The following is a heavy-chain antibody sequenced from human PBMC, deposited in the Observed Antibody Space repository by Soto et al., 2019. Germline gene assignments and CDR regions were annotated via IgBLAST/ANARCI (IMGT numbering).Heavy chain of an antibody. CDR1: GYSFTNYW. CDR2: THFGGPET. Sequence: PGESLKISCKVSGYSFTNYWIGWVRQMPGKGLEWMGLTHFGGPETFYRPSFRGQGTISADRSINTAYLQWNSLKASDTAMYYCPFPVHGTPGFAPGGQETRVT. CDR3: PFPVHGTPGFAP. D-gene: IGHD1-26*01. J-gene: IGHJ5*02. V-gene: IGHV5-51*01.